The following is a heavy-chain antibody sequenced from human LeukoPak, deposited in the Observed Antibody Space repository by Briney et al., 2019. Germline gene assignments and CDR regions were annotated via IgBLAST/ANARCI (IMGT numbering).Heavy chain of an antibody. CDR2: ISGSGGST. CDR1: GFTFSSYA. J-gene: IGHJ2*01. V-gene: IGHV3-23*01. Sequence: TGGSLRLSCAASGFTFSSYAMSWVRQVPGKGLEWVSAISGSGGSTYYADSVKGRFTISRDNSKNTLYLQMNSLRAEDTAVYYCAKDSILGYCSSTSCPNWYFDLWGRGTLVTVSS. CDR3: AKDSILGYCSSTSCPNWYFDL. D-gene: IGHD2-2*01.